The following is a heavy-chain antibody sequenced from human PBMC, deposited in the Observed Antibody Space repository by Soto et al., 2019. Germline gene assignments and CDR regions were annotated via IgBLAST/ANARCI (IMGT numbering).Heavy chain of an antibody. Sequence: QVQLVESGGGVVQPGRSLRLSCAASGFTFSSYGMHWVRQAPGKGLEWVAVISYDGSNKYYADSVKGRFTISRDNSKNTLYLQMNSLRAEDTAVYYCAKDAYDFSRGGMDVWGQGTTVTVSS. CDR1: GFTFSSYG. CDR3: AKDAYDFSRGGMDV. J-gene: IGHJ6*02. D-gene: IGHD3-3*01. CDR2: ISYDGSNK. V-gene: IGHV3-30*18.